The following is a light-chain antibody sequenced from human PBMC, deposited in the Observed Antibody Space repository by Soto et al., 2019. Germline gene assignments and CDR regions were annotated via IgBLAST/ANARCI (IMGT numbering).Light chain of an antibody. V-gene: IGKV3-15*01. J-gene: IGKJ1*01. CDR2: GAS. CDR1: QSVSSR. Sequence: EIVMTQSPATLSVSPGERATLSCRASQSVSSRLAWFQQKPGQAPRLLIYGASTRATGIPDRFSGSGSGTEFSLTISSLQSEDFAVYYCQQYNNWPLTFGQGIKVEIK. CDR3: QQYNNWPLT.